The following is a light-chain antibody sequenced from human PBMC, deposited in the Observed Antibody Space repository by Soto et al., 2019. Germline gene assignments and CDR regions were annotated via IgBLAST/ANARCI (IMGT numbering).Light chain of an antibody. V-gene: IGKV1-5*03. J-gene: IGKJ1*01. CDR1: QTISSW. CDR2: KAS. CDR3: QHYNSYSEA. Sequence: DIQMTQSPSTLSGSVGDRVTITCRASQTISSWLAWYQQKPGKAPKLLIYKASTLKSGFPSRFSGSGSGTEFTLTISSLQPDDFATYYCQHYNSYSEAVGQGTKVEHK.